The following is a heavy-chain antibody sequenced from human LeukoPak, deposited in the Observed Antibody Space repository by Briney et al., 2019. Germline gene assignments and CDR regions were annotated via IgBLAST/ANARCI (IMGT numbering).Heavy chain of an antibody. CDR1: GGTFSSYA. CDR3: ARCPDSGWHNWFDP. CDR2: IIPIFGTA. V-gene: IGHV1-69*05. J-gene: IGHJ5*02. D-gene: IGHD6-19*01. Sequence: SVKVSCKASGGTFSSYAISRVRQAPGQGLEWMGGIIPIFGTANYAQKFQGRVTITTDESTSTAYMELSSLRSEDTAVYYCARCPDSGWHNWFDPWGQGTLVTVSS.